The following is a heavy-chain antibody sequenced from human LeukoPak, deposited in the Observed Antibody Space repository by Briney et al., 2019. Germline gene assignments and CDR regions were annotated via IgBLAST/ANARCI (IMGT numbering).Heavy chain of an antibody. CDR1: DGSISSSSYY. D-gene: IGHD2-2*02. V-gene: IGHV4-39*01. CDR2: IYYSGST. CDR3: ANYCSSSSCHIRRAFDI. Sequence: SETLSLTCTVSDGSISSSSYYWGWIRQPPGKGLEWIGTIYYSGSTYYSSSLKSRVAISVDTSKNQFSLKLSSVTAADTAVYYCANYCSSSSCHIRRAFDIWGQGTMATVSS. J-gene: IGHJ3*02.